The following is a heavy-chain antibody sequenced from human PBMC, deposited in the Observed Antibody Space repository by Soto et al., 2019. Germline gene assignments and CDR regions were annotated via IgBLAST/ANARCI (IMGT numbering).Heavy chain of an antibody. D-gene: IGHD6-19*01. Sequence: GGSLRLSCAASGFTFSSYGMHWVRQAPGKGLEWVAVISYDGTNKYYADSIKGRFTISRDNSANTLFLQVNSLRREDTAMYYCARDPSPYTSGWYGIGFWGHGTLVTVSS. CDR1: GFTFSSYG. CDR2: ISYDGTNK. V-gene: IGHV3-30*03. CDR3: ARDPSPYTSGWYGIGF. J-gene: IGHJ4*01.